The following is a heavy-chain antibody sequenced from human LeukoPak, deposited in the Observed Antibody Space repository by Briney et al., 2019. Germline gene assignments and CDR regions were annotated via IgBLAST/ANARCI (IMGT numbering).Heavy chain of an antibody. D-gene: IGHD6-6*01. CDR3: ARAIAARPRLRYSSSPFDY. CDR1: GGSFSGYY. Sequence: SETLSLTCAVYGGSFSGYYWSWIRQPPGKGLEWIGEINHSGSTNCNPSLKSRVTISVDTSKNQFSLKLSSVTAADTAVYYCARAIAARPRLRYSSSPFDYWGQGTLVTVSS. J-gene: IGHJ4*02. V-gene: IGHV4-34*01. CDR2: INHSGST.